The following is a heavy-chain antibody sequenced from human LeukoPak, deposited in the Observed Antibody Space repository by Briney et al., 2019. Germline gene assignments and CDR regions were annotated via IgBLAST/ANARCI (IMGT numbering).Heavy chain of an antibody. CDR3: ARENSGGFGYEVWGYFDP. D-gene: IGHD6-19*01. V-gene: IGHV4-39*02. Sequence: SETLSLTCSVSGGSINSKTYNWGWIRQPPGKGLEWIGIISNNGSTNYKPSLKSRVTISVDTSKNTFSLKLNSVTAADTAVYYCARENSGGFGYEVWGYFDPWDQGTLVTVSS. CDR1: GGSINSKTYN. J-gene: IGHJ5*02. CDR2: ISNNGST.